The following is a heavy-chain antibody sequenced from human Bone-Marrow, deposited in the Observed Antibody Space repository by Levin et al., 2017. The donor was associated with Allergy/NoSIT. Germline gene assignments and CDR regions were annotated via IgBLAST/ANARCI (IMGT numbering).Heavy chain of an antibody. V-gene: IGHV3-48*01. CDR2: IGSASATI. CDR3: ARDAVGFDYYGLDV. Sequence: GGSLRLSCETSGFSFSIYSMNWVRQAPGKGLEWISYIGSASATIYHADSVMGRFTVSRDDAKGVLYLHMSSLRAEDTAVDYCARDAVGFDYYGLDVWGQGTTVTVSS. J-gene: IGHJ6*02. CDR1: GFSFSIYS. D-gene: IGHD3-10*01.